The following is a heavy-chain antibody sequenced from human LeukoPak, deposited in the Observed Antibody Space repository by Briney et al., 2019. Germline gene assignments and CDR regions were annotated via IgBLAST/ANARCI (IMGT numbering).Heavy chain of an antibody. Sequence: GGSLRLSCAASGFTFSSYSMNWVRQAPGKGLEWLSYISRGTDTIYYADSVKGRFTISRDNAKNSLYLQMTNLRAEDTAVYYCAGEATSGYWGQGTLVTVSS. J-gene: IGHJ4*02. CDR1: GFTFSSYS. CDR3: AGEATSGY. V-gene: IGHV3-48*04. CDR2: ISRGTDTI.